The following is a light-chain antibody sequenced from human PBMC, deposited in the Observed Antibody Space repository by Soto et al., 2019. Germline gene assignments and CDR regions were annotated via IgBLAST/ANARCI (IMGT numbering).Light chain of an antibody. CDR2: AVS. Sequence: QSALTQPASVSGSPGQSITISCTGTSSDVGGYDYVSWYQQEPGRAPKLMIYAVSTRPPGVSDRISGSKSGNTASLTISGLQAEDEAHYYCSSYTTNSAPWVFGGGTKLTVL. CDR3: SSYTTNSAPWV. CDR1: SSDVGGYDY. V-gene: IGLV2-14*01. J-gene: IGLJ3*02.